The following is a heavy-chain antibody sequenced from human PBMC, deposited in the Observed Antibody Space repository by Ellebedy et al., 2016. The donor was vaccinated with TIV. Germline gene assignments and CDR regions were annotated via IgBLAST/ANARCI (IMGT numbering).Heavy chain of an antibody. CDR1: GFTFSRFA. V-gene: IGHV3-23*01. Sequence: GESLKISCAASGFTFSRFAISWVRQTPGLGLEWVATISYDSAKTYYADSVGGRFTISRDNSNNTLFLQLNSLILDDSGLYYCAHSGAIRPNYYHSNAYQDWGQGTLLTVAS. J-gene: IGHJ4*02. CDR3: AHSGAIRPNYYHSNAYQD. D-gene: IGHD3-22*01. CDR2: ISYDSAKT.